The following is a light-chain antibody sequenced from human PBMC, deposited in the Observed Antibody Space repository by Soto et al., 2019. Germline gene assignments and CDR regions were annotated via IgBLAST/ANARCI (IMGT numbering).Light chain of an antibody. J-gene: IGLJ3*02. CDR1: SSDVGGYNF. V-gene: IGLV2-14*01. CDR2: EVN. CDR3: SSYTSIAGV. Sequence: QSALTQPASVSGSPGQSITISCTGTSSDVGGYNFVSWYQQHPGKAPKLMIFEVNNRPSGVSNRFSGSQSGNTASLTISGLQAEEEADYYCSSYTSIAGVFGGGTKLTVL.